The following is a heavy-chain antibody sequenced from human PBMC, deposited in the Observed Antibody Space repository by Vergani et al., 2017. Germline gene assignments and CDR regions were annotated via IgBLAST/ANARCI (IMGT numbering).Heavy chain of an antibody. CDR1: GGTFSSYA. Sequence: QVQLVQSGAEVKKPGSSVKVSCKASGGTFSSYAISWVRQAPGQGLEWMGRIIPIFGTANYAQKFHGRVTITADESTSTAYMELSSLRSEDTAVYYCARVGYCSSTSCPDAFDIWGQGTMVTVSS. V-gene: IGHV1-69*13. CDR3: ARVGYCSSTSCPDAFDI. CDR2: IIPIFGTA. D-gene: IGHD2-2*01. J-gene: IGHJ3*02.